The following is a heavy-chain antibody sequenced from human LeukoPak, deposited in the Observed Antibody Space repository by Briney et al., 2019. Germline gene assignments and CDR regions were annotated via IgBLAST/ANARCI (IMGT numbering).Heavy chain of an antibody. J-gene: IGHJ4*02. V-gene: IGHV3-48*04. CDR1: GFTFSSYS. CDR3: SRSLDY. CDR2: ISSASNTI. Sequence: GGSLRLSCAASGFTFSSYSMNWVRQAPGKGLEWVSYISSASNTIYYADSVRGRFIISRDNAKNSLYLQMYSLRAEDTAIYFCSRSLDYLGQGALVTVSS.